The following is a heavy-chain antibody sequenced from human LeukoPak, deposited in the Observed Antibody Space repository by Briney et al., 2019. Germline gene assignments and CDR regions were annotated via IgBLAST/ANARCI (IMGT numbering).Heavy chain of an antibody. V-gene: IGHV4-39*01. CDR1: GGSISSSTYY. CDR2: FYDSEST. D-gene: IGHD5-12*01. CDR3: ARHSRRVYGDYENAFDI. J-gene: IGHJ3*02. Sequence: PSESLSLTCTVSGGSISSSTYYWAWIRQPPGKGLESFGNFYDSESTWYNPSLKSQVTISGDTSKNQFSLKLTSVTAADTAVYYCARHSRRVYGDYENAFDIWGQGTMVTVSS.